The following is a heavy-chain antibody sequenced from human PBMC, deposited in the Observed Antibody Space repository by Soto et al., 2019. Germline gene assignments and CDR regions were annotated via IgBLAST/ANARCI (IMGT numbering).Heavy chain of an antibody. V-gene: IGHV3-23*01. Sequence: GGSLRLSCAASGFTFSSYAMSWVRQAPGKGLEWVSAISGSGGSTYYADSVKGRFTISRDNSKIMLYLQMNSLRAEDTVLYYCAKGDFWSGDPLGYAMDVWGQGTTVTVSS. J-gene: IGHJ6*02. CDR2: ISGSGGST. CDR3: AKGDFWSGDPLGYAMDV. CDR1: GFTFSSYA. D-gene: IGHD3-3*01.